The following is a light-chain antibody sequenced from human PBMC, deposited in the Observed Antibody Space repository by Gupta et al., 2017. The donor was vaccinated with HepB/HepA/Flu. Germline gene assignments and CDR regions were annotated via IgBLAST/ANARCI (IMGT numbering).Light chain of an antibody. J-gene: IGKJ5*01. CDR3: QQRDITPIT. Sequence: DIQMTQSPASLSASVGDRVTITCRSSQSIGKYLYWYHQKPGKAPMMPIKAASSLQSGVPPRFSGNGSGPDFRLTISRLQPEDFATHYSQQRDITPITFGQGTPVDIK. CDR1: QSIGKY. CDR2: AAS. V-gene: IGKV1-39*01.